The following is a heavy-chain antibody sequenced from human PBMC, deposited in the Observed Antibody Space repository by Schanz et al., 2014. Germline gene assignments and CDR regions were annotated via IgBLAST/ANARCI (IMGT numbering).Heavy chain of an antibody. CDR1: TFTFSSDW. V-gene: IGHV3-23*04. CDR3: AKTPREYCNYDNCPNWFDS. Sequence: EVQLAESGGGLVQPGGSLRLSCAASTFTFSSDWMSWVRQAPGKGLEWVSSISGDHRNTFYADSVKGRFTISRDNSKNTLYLQMNSLRAEDTAVYYCAKTPREYCNYDNCPNWFDSWGQGTLVTVSS. CDR2: ISGDHRNT. J-gene: IGHJ5*01. D-gene: IGHD2-15*01.